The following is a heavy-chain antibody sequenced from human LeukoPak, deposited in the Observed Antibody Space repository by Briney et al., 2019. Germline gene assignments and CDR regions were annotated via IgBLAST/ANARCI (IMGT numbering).Heavy chain of an antibody. V-gene: IGHV1-69*05. J-gene: IGHJ6*03. CDR1: GGTFISYA. CDR2: IIPIFGTA. CDR3: ATANLGSAAGQNYYYYYYMDV. D-gene: IGHD6-13*01. Sequence: AVKVSCKASGGTFISYAISWVRQAPGQGLEWMGGIIPIFGTANYAQKFQGRVTITTDESTSTDYMELSSLRSEDTAVYYCATANLGSAAGQNYYYYYYMDVWGKGTTVTVSS.